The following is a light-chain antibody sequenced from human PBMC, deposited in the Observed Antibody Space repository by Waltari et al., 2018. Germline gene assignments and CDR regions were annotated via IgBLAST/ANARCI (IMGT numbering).Light chain of an antibody. CDR1: YSNIGRNP. CDR2: SND. Sequence: QSVLTQPPSASGTPGQRVTIACSGSYSNIGRNPVNWYQQVPGTAPKLLIYSNDQRPSGVPDRFSGSKSGTSASLAISGLQSEDEADYYCATWDDRLTGVVFGGGTKVTVL. CDR3: ATWDDRLTGVV. J-gene: IGLJ2*01. V-gene: IGLV1-44*01.